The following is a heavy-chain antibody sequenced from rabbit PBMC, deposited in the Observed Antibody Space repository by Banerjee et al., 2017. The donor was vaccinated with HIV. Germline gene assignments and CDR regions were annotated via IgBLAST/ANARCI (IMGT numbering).Heavy chain of an antibody. D-gene: IGHD2-1*01. Sequence: QEQLEESGGGLVKPEGSLTLTCKASGFDLSDYYYMCWVRQAPGKGLEWIACIYVGSSGSTYYASWAKGRFIISKTSSTTVTLQMTSLTVADTATYFCAREDDDYGDYYFNFWGPGTLVTVS. J-gene: IGHJ4*01. CDR1: GFDLSDYYY. V-gene: IGHV1S45*01. CDR3: AREDDDYGDYYFNF. CDR2: IYVGSSGST.